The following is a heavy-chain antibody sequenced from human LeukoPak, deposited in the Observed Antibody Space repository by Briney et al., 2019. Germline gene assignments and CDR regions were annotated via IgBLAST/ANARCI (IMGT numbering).Heavy chain of an antibody. D-gene: IGHD3-9*01. V-gene: IGHV3-23*01. CDR3: AKAEGYDILTGLDY. J-gene: IGHJ4*02. CDR2: IGASGGST. CDR1: GFTFSSYA. Sequence: GGSLRLSCATSGFTFSSYAMSWVRQAPGKGLEWDSGIGASGGSTYYADSVKGRFTISRDNSKNTLYLQMNSLRTEDTAVYYCAKAEGYDILTGLDYWGQGTLVTVSS.